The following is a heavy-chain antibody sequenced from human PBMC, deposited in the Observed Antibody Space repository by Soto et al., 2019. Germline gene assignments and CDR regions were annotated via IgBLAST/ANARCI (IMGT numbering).Heavy chain of an antibody. J-gene: IGHJ6*02. Sequence: QVQLVQSGAEVKKPGSSVKVSCKASGGTFSSYAISWVRQAPGQGLEWMGGIIPIFGTANYAQKFQGRVTLTADKSTSTAYMELSSLRSEDTAVYYCASSIVVVPAAIPNYYYYGMDVWGQGTTVTVSS. CDR3: ASSIVVVPAAIPNYYYYGMDV. CDR2: IIPIFGTA. V-gene: IGHV1-69*06. CDR1: GGTFSSYA. D-gene: IGHD2-2*02.